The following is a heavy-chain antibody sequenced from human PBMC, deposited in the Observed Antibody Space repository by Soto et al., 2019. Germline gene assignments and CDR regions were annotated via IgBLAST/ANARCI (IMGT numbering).Heavy chain of an antibody. CDR1: GFTFNNYA. Sequence: DVQLLDSGGGLVQPGGSLRLSCAASGFTFNNYAMSWVRQAPGKGLEWVSTIGVSGANTYYADSVKGRFTISRDDSKNTLYLQMTSLGAEDTAVYYCAKDLGLGVIAGYPHDCWGQGTLVTVSS. V-gene: IGHV3-23*01. CDR3: AKDLGLGVIAGYPHDC. D-gene: IGHD3-9*01. CDR2: IGVSGANT. J-gene: IGHJ4*02.